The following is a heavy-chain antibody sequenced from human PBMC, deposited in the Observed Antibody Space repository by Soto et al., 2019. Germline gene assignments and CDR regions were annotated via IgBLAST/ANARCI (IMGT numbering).Heavy chain of an antibody. CDR3: ARDVRYGGDYYYYYMDV. J-gene: IGHJ6*03. CDR2: IYYSGST. CDR1: GGSISSGGYY. Sequence: SETLSLTCTVSGGSISSGGYYLSWIRKHPGKGLEWIGYIYYSGSTYYNPSLKSRVTISVDTSKNQFSLKLSSVTAADTAVYYCARDVRYGGDYYYYYMDVWGKGTTVTVSS. V-gene: IGHV4-31*03. D-gene: IGHD4-17*01.